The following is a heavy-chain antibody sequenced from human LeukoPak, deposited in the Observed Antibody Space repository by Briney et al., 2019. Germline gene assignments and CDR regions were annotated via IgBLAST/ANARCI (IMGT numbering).Heavy chain of an antibody. D-gene: IGHD3-22*01. V-gene: IGHV3-30*02. CDR2: IRYDGSNK. CDR3: ARSQVYYDSSGYYTY. CDR1: GFTFSSYG. Sequence: GGSLRLSCAASGFTFSSYGMHWVRQAPGKGLEWVAFIRYDGSNKYYADSVKGRFTISRDNSKNTLYLQMNSLRAEDTAVYYCARSQVYYDSSGYYTYWGQGTLVTVSS. J-gene: IGHJ4*02.